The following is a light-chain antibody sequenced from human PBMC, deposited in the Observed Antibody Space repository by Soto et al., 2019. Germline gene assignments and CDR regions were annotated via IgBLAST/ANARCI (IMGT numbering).Light chain of an antibody. CDR2: DVS. CDR1: SSDVGGYNY. Sequence: QSALTQPASVSGSPGQSITISCTGTSSDVGGYNYVSWYQQHPGKAPELMIYDVSYRPSGVSSRFSGSKSGNTASLTISGLQAEDEADYYCSSYTSSSTVIFGGGTKLSGL. V-gene: IGLV2-14*03. CDR3: SSYTSSSTVI. J-gene: IGLJ2*01.